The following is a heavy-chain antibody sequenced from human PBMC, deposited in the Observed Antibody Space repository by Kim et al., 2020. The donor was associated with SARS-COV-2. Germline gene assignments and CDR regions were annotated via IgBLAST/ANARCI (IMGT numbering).Heavy chain of an antibody. Sequence: GGSLRLSCAASGFILSDSFLHWVRQASGKGPEWVGRIRGRANSDATVYAASVKGRFIISRDDSQNTAYVQMNSLETEDTAVYYCSSTTEAPASNVYWGQGTVVTVSS. CDR1: GFILSDSF. D-gene: IGHD4-4*01. V-gene: IGHV3-73*01. J-gene: IGHJ4*02. CDR3: SSTTEAPASNVY. CDR2: IRGRANSDAT.